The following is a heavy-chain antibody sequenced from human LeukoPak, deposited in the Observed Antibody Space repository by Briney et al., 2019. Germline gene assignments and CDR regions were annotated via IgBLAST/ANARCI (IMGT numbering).Heavy chain of an antibody. CDR2: IIPILGIA. CDR3: ARDRGVGQLANYYYYMDV. V-gene: IGHV1-69*04. J-gene: IGHJ6*03. CDR1: GGTFSSYA. Sequence: ASVKVSCKASGGTFSSYAISWVRQAPGQGLEWMGRIIPILGIANYAQKFQGRVTITADKSTSTAYMELSSLRSEDTAVYYCARDRGVGQLANYYYYMDVWGKGTTVTVPS. D-gene: IGHD6-6*01.